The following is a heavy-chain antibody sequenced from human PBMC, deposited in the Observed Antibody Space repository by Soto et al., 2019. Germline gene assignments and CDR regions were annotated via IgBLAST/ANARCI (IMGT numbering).Heavy chain of an antibody. V-gene: IGHV4-59*01. J-gene: IGHJ6*02. Sequence: SETLSLTCTVSGGSISSYYWSWIRQPPGKGLEWIGYIYYSGSTTYQPSLKSRVTISVDRSQNQFSLELTSVTAADTAVYFCARDLRGAGTSGYYGTDVWGQGTTVTVSS. CDR1: GGSISSYY. D-gene: IGHD6-19*01. CDR2: IYYSGST. CDR3: ARDLRGAGTSGYYGTDV.